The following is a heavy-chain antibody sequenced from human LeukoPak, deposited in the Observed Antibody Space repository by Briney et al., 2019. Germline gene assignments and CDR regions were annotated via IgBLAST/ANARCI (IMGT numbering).Heavy chain of an antibody. Sequence: PGRSLRLSCVASGLTLDYYAMHWVRQAPGKGLKWVAGFSLDTDRIDYADSVKGRFTVSRDNAKNSLYLQMNSLRPEDTAVYYCGKDITPGGMDVWGQGTTVTVSS. D-gene: IGHD2-15*01. J-gene: IGHJ6*02. V-gene: IGHV3-9*01. CDR3: GKDITPGGMDV. CDR2: FSLDTDRI. CDR1: GLTLDYYA.